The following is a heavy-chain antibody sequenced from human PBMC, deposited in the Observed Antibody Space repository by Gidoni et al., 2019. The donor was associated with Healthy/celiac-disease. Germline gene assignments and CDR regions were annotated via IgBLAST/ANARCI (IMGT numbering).Heavy chain of an antibody. CDR2: IKQDGSEK. J-gene: IGHJ4*02. Sequence: EVQLVESGGGLVQPGGSLRLSCAASGFTFSSYWMSWVRQAPGKGLEWVANIKQDGSEKYYVDSVKGRFTISRDNAKNSLYLQMNSLRAEDTAVYYCAREKGEYQLLSLFDYWGQGTLVTVSS. V-gene: IGHV3-7*01. D-gene: IGHD2-2*01. CDR1: GFTFSSYW. CDR3: AREKGEYQLLSLFDY.